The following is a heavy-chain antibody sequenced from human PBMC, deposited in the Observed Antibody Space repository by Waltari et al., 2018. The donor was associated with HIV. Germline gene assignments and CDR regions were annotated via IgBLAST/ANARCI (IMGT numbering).Heavy chain of an antibody. CDR3: ARDWGLSTGPFDF. Sequence: QVQLRESGPRLVQILETLSLSCSVSGSSLVDGYYWAWIRKSPDLGLEWIATIYHNGHTDYNPSFGGRVTTSVDISRNRFSLKMTSMRATDTALYFCARDWGLSTGPFDFWGQGIHVTVSS. V-gene: IGHV4-38-2*02. D-gene: IGHD2-21*01. CDR1: GSSLVDGYY. J-gene: IGHJ4*02. CDR2: IYHNGHT.